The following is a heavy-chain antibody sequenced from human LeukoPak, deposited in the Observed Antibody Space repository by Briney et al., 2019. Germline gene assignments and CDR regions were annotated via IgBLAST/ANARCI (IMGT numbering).Heavy chain of an antibody. CDR1: GFTFSSYG. D-gene: IGHD5-18*01. CDR2: IWYDGSNK. CDR3: AKGKDVDTAMVTN. J-gene: IGHJ4*02. Sequence: GGSLRLSCAASGFTFSSYGMHWVRQAPGKGLEWVAVIWYDGSNKYYADSVKGGFTISRDNSKNTLYLQMNSLRAEDTAVYYCAKGKDVDTAMVTNWGQGTLVTVSS. V-gene: IGHV3-33*06.